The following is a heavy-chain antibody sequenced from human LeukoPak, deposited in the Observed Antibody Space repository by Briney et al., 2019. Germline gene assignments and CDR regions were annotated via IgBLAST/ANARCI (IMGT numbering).Heavy chain of an antibody. CDR2: LGRSGEYK. J-gene: IGHJ6*02. Sequence: GGSLRLSCAASGFRFTDYSMSWVRQAPGKGLEWVAGLGRSGEYKYYADSVKGRFTISRDNSKDTGSLQMNSLRAEDSAIYFCVKDRPCETCMPMDAWGQGTTVTVSS. CDR1: GFRFTDYS. V-gene: IGHV3-23*01. D-gene: IGHD2-2*01. CDR3: VKDRPCETCMPMDA.